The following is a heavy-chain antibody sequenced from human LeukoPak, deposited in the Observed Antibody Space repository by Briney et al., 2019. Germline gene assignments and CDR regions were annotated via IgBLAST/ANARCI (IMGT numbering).Heavy chain of an antibody. V-gene: IGHV3-23*01. CDR1: GFAFSIYT. CDR2: ISVSGGNT. Sequence: QAGGSLRLSCAASGFAFSIYTMGWVRQAPGKGLEWVSAISVSGGNTYYADSVKGRFTISRDNSKNTLYLQMNSLRAEDTAVYYCAKKTSYCGGDCYPYYFDHWGQGTLVTVSS. CDR3: AKKTSYCGGDCYPYYFDH. D-gene: IGHD2-21*02. J-gene: IGHJ4*02.